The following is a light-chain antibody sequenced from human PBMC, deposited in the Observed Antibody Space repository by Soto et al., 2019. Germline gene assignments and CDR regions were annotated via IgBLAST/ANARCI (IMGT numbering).Light chain of an antibody. Sequence: QSVLTQPASVSGSPGQSITISCTGTSSDVGGYNYVSWYQQHPGKAPKLMIYEVNNRPSGVSNRFSGSKSDNTASLTISGLQTEDEADYYCSSYTSSSTLYVFGSGS. V-gene: IGLV2-14*01. CDR1: SSDVGGYNY. CDR3: SSYTSSSTLYV. CDR2: EVN. J-gene: IGLJ1*01.